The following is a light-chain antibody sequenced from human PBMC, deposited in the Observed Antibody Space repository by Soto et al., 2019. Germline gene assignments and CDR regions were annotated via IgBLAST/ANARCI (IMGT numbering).Light chain of an antibody. CDR2: AAS. Sequence: ERVMTQSPATLSVSPGERATLSCRADQSFNSHLAWYQQKPGQAPRILIYAASASTSGLLGRFSGSGSGTEFTFTISSLQPEDFAVYYCQQYNNWPYTFGQGTKVDIK. CDR3: QQYNNWPYT. CDR1: QSFNSH. J-gene: IGKJ2*01. V-gene: IGKV3-15*01.